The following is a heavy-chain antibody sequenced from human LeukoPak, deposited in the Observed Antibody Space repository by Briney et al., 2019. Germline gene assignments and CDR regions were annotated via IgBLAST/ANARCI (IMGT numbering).Heavy chain of an antibody. Sequence: PGGSLRLSCGASGFIFSSYDMDWVRQAPGKRLEWVASISSSSYYIYYSDSLKGRFTISRDNAKNSLYLQMNSLRVEDTALYYCARVMYSKSYRWFDPWGQGTLVTVSS. D-gene: IGHD1-26*01. CDR3: ARVMYSKSYRWFDP. J-gene: IGHJ5*02. V-gene: IGHV3-21*01. CDR2: ISSSSYYI. CDR1: GFIFSSYD.